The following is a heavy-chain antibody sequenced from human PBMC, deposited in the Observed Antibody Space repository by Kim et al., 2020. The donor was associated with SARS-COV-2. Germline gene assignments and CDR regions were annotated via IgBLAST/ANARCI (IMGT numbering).Heavy chain of an antibody. CDR3: AKVSYYYDSSGYYSKLRLDAFDI. V-gene: IGHV3-23*01. D-gene: IGHD3-22*01. J-gene: IGHJ3*02. Sequence: GGSLRLSCAASGFTFSSYAMSWVRQAPGKGLEWVSAISGSGGSTYYADSVKGRFTISRDNSKNTLYLQMNSLRAEDTAVYYCAKVSYYYDSSGYYSKLRLDAFDIWGQGTMVTVSS. CDR1: GFTFSSYA. CDR2: ISGSGGST.